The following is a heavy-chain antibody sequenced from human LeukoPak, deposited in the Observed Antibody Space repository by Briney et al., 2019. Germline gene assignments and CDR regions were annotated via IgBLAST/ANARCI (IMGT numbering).Heavy chain of an antibody. V-gene: IGHV4-39*01. D-gene: IGHD3-22*01. CDR1: GGSISSSSYY. J-gene: IGHJ4*02. CDR3: ASEIYYYDSSGYFVY. CDR2: IYYSGST. Sequence: SSETLSLTCTVSGGSISSSSYYWGWIRQPPGKGLEWIGSIYYSGSTYYNPSLKSRVTISVDTSKNQFSLKLSSVTAADTAVYYCASEIYYYDSSGYFVYWGQGTLVTVSS.